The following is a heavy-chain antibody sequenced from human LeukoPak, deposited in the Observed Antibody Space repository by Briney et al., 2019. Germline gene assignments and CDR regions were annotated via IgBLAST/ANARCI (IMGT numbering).Heavy chain of an antibody. Sequence: SVKVSCKASGGTFSSYAISWVRQAPGQGLEWMGGIIPIFGTANYAQKFQGGVTITADESTSTAYMELSSLRSEDTAVYYCARGASDPVWFDPWGQGTLVTVSS. J-gene: IGHJ5*02. CDR3: ARGASDPVWFDP. CDR1: GGTFSSYA. V-gene: IGHV1-69*01. CDR2: IIPIFGTA.